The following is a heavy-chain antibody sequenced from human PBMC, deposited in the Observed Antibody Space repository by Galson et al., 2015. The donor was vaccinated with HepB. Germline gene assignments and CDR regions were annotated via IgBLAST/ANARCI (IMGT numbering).Heavy chain of an antibody. D-gene: IGHD4-17*01. Sequence: SLRLSCAASGFTFSNFWMSWVRQAPGKGLEWVANIKQDGSEKYYVDSVKGRFTISRDNAKKSLYLQMNSLRAEETAIYYCVRGGSPYGDYGVDWGQGTLVTVSS. CDR3: VRGGSPYGDYGVD. V-gene: IGHV3-7*03. CDR2: IKQDGSEK. J-gene: IGHJ4*02. CDR1: GFTFSNFW.